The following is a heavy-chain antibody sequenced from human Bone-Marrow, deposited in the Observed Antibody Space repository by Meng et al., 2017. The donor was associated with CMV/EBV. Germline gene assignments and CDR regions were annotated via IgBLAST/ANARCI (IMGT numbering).Heavy chain of an antibody. CDR3: GGYSGSYGHWFDP. V-gene: IGHV3-7*01. Sequence: GESLKISCAASGFTFSSYSMNWVRQAPGKGLEWVANIKQDGSEKYYVDSVKGRFTISRDNAKNSLYLQMNSLRAEDTAVYYCGGYSGSYGHWFDPWGQGTLVTVSS. CDR1: GFTFSSYS. D-gene: IGHD1-26*01. CDR2: IKQDGSEK. J-gene: IGHJ5*02.